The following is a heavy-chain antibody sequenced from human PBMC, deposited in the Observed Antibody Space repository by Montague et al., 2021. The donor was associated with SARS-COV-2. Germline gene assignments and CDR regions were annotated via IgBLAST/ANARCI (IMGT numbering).Heavy chain of an antibody. J-gene: IGHJ5*01. Sequence: SETLSLTCTVSGDSVSRGSSYWSWIRQPPGKGLEWIGYIYYTGSRKYNSSLKSRLTISVDTSKNQFSLKLSSVTAADTAVYYFARHARGEGYTSWFDSWGQGTLVTVSS. CDR2: IYYTGSR. CDR1: GDSVSRGSSY. V-gene: IGHV4-61*01. CDR3: ARHARGEGYTSWFDS. D-gene: IGHD5-24*01.